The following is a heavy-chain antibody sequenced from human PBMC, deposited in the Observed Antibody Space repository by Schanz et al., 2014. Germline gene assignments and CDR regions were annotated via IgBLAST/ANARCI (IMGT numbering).Heavy chain of an antibody. D-gene: IGHD2-8*01. CDR2: SSSGGGST. V-gene: IGHV3-23*01. CDR3: AGVKYCTIARCYRSETEGMYDMDD. J-gene: IGHJ6*03. Sequence: EVQLLESGGGLVQPGGSLRLSCASSGFGFTTYAMSWVRQAPGKGLEWVSSSSSGGGSTYYADSVKGRFTISRDNSKNTLNLQMKSLRAEDTAVYYGAGVKYCTIARCYRSETEGMYDMDDWGKGTTVTVSS. CDR1: GFGFTTYA.